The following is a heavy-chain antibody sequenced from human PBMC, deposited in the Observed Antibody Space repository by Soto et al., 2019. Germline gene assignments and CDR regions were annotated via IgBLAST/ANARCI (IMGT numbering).Heavy chain of an antibody. V-gene: IGHV4-59*08. J-gene: IGHJ6*02. CDR3: VRQGIGDLHGVVDV. D-gene: IGHD3-10*01. CDR2: VYYTGGT. Sequence: QVELQQSGPRLVKPSETLSLTCSVSSGPSSSHNWGWIRQSPGRGLEWIGYVYYTGGTSYNPSLGSRVTISAYTSTNLISLTLSSVTAADTAVYYCVRQGIGDLHGVVDVWGQGTTVSVSS. CDR1: SGPSSSHN.